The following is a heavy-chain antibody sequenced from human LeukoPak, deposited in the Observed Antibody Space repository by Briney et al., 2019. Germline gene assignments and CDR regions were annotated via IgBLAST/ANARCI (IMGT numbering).Heavy chain of an antibody. Sequence: PSETLSLTCTVSGGSLGTYYWSWIRQPPGKGLEWIANIYSNATTSYNPSLKSRVTISLDPSRNQFSLKVTSVTAADTAVYYCARDNYASGSPPTHTNWFDPWGQGTLVTVSS. CDR1: GGSLGTYY. D-gene: IGHD3-10*01. J-gene: IGHJ5*02. CDR2: IYSNATT. V-gene: IGHV4-59*12. CDR3: ARDNYASGSPPTHTNWFDP.